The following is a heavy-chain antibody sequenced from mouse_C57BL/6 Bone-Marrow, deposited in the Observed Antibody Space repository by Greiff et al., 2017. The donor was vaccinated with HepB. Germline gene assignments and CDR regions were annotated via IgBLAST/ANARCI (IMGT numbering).Heavy chain of an antibody. D-gene: IGHD1-1*01. CDR2: IHPNSGST. CDR3: ARGYGLFDY. CDR1: GYTFTSYW. V-gene: IGHV1-64*01. Sequence: QVQLQQPGAELVKPGASVKLSCKASGYTFTSYWMHWVKQRPGQGLEWIGMIHPNSGSTNYNEKFKSKATLTVDKSSSIAYMQLSSLTSEDSAVYYCARGYGLFDYWGQGTTLTVSS. J-gene: IGHJ2*01.